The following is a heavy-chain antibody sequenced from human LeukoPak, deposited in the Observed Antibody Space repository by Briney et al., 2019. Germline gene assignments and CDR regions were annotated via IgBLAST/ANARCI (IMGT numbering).Heavy chain of an antibody. Sequence: GGSLRLSCAASGFTFSRHGMHWVRQAPGKGLEWVAVIGDTGRAKYYADSVKGRFTISRDNSKNTLYLQMNSLRAEDTAVYYCAKDRTVTTFHYYGMDVWGQGTTVTVSS. D-gene: IGHD4-17*01. CDR2: IGDTGRAK. CDR3: AKDRTVTTFHYYGMDV. V-gene: IGHV3-30*18. CDR1: GFTFSRHG. J-gene: IGHJ6*02.